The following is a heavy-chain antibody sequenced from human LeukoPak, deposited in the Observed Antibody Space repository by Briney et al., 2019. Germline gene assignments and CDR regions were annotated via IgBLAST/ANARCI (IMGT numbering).Heavy chain of an antibody. J-gene: IGHJ4*02. CDR3: ARHSSPNYDILTGYYDY. D-gene: IGHD3-9*01. CDR1: GYSFTSYW. Sequence: GESLKISCKGSGYSFTSYWISWVRQMPGKGLAWMGRIDPSDSYTNYSPSFQGHVTISADKSISTAYLQWSSLKASDTAMYYCARHSSPNYDILTGYYDYWGQGTLVTSPQ. CDR2: IDPSDSYT. V-gene: IGHV5-10-1*01.